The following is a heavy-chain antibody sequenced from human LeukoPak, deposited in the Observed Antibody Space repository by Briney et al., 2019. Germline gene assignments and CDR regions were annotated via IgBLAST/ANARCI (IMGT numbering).Heavy chain of an antibody. D-gene: IGHD2-15*01. V-gene: IGHV4-59*12. Sequence: PSETLSLTCTVSGGSISSYYWSWIREPPGKGLEWIGEIYQSGSTNYNPSLKSRVTISVHPSKNQFSLKLSSVTAADTAVYYCARGGQKYCSGGSCYSPGRVLIDYWGQGTLVTVSS. CDR3: ARGGQKYCSGGSCYSPGRVLIDY. J-gene: IGHJ4*02. CDR2: IYQSGST. CDR1: GGSISSYY.